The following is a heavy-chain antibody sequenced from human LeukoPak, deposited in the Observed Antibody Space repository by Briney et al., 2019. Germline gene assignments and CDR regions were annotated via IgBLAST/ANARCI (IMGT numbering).Heavy chain of an antibody. CDR1: GFTFSSYA. V-gene: IGHV3-23*01. CDR2: ISGSGGST. D-gene: IGHD2-2*01. J-gene: IGHJ4*02. CDR3: AKRGYCSSISCYYYFDY. Sequence: GGSLRLSCAASGFTFSSYAMSWVRQAPGKGLEWVSAISGSGGSTYYADSVKGRFTISRDNSKNTLYLQMNSLRAEDTAIYYCAKRGYCSSISCYYYFDYWGQGTLVTVSS.